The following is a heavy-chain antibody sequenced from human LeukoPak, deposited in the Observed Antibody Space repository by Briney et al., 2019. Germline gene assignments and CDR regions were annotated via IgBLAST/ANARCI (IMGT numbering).Heavy chain of an antibody. V-gene: IGHV4-59*01. CDR3: ARDEGLYCTNGVCFGH. D-gene: IGHD2-8*01. CDR1: SGSISSYY. Sequence: AETLSLTCTVCSGSISSYYRSWIREPPGKGLEWIGYFYYSGSTNYNPSFKSRVTISVDTSKNQCSLKLSSVTAANTAVYYCARDEGLYCTNGVCFGHWGQGTLVTVSS. CDR2: FYYSGST. J-gene: IGHJ4*02.